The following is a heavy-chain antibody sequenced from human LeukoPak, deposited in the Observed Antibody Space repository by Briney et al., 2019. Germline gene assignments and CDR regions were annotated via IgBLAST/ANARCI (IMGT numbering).Heavy chain of an antibody. CDR3: ARGMATIDGYYYYMDV. J-gene: IGHJ6*03. D-gene: IGHD5-24*01. CDR1: GFTFSSYS. CDR2: ISSSSSYI. Sequence: PGRSLRLSCAASGFTFSSYSMNWVRQAPGKGLEWVSSISSSSSYIYYADSVKGRFTIPRDNAKNSLYLQMSSLRAEDTAVYYCARGMATIDGYYYYMDVWGKGTTVTVSS. V-gene: IGHV3-21*01.